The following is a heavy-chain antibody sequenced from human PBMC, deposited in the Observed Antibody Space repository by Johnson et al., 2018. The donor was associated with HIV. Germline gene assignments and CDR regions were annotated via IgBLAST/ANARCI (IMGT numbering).Heavy chain of an antibody. V-gene: IGHV3-7*05. D-gene: IGHD6-6*01. CDR3: ARVRVAARPAYYAFDI. CDR1: GSTFSNFW. Sequence: VQLVESGGGLIQPGGSLSLSCAASGSTFSNFWMSWVRQAPGKGLEWVANINQDGSEKYYVDSVKGRFTVSRDNAKNSLYLQMSSLRAVDTAISYCARVRVAARPAYYAFDIWCQGTMVTVSS. CDR2: INQDGSEK. J-gene: IGHJ3*02.